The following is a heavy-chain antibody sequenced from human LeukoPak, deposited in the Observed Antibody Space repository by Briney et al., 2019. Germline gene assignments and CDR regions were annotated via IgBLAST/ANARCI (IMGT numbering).Heavy chain of an antibody. CDR2: IRSDGNNK. Sequence: GGSLRLSCAASAFTFSRYGMHWVRQAPGKGLDWVALIRSDGNNKYYADSVKGRFTISRDNSKNTLSLQMNSLRTEDTAVYYCAKDRYGSGSDTPWGQGTLVTVSS. V-gene: IGHV3-30*02. CDR1: AFTFSRYG. D-gene: IGHD3-10*01. CDR3: AKDRYGSGSDTP. J-gene: IGHJ5*02.